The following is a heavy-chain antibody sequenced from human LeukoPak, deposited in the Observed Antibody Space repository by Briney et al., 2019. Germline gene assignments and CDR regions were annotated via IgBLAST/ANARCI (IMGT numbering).Heavy chain of an antibody. CDR2: ITSSRSTI. V-gene: IGHV3-48*01. CDR3: ARESPLYYGMDA. CDR1: GFTFSNYN. Sequence: GGSLRLSCAASGFTFSNYNMNWVRQAPGKGLEWVSYITSSRSTIYYADSVKGRFTISRDNVKNSLYLQMNSLRAEDTAVYYCARESPLYYGMDAWGQGTTATVSS. J-gene: IGHJ6*02.